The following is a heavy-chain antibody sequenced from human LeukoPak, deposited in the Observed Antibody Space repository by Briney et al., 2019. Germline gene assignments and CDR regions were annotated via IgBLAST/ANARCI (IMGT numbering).Heavy chain of an antibody. J-gene: IGHJ4*02. Sequence: VASVKVSCKASGYTFTSYAMNWVRQAPGQGLEWMGWINTNTGNPTYAQGFTGRFVFSLDTSVSTAYLQISSLKAEDTAVYYCARITNNYYYDSSGYLDYWGQGTLVTVSS. V-gene: IGHV7-4-1*02. CDR3: ARITNNYYYDSSGYLDY. D-gene: IGHD3-22*01. CDR2: INTNTGNP. CDR1: GYTFTSYA.